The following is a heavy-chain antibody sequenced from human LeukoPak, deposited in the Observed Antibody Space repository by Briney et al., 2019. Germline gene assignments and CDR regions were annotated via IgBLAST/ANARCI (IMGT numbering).Heavy chain of an antibody. Sequence: PSETLSLTCAVYGGSFSGYYWSWIRQPPGKGLEWIGEINHSGSTNYNPSLKSRVTISVDTSKNQFSLKLSSVTAADTAVYYCARAPTRGIDYWGQGTLVTVSS. D-gene: IGHD1/OR15-1a*01. CDR2: INHSGST. CDR1: GGSFSGYY. J-gene: IGHJ4*02. V-gene: IGHV4-34*01. CDR3: ARAPTRGIDY.